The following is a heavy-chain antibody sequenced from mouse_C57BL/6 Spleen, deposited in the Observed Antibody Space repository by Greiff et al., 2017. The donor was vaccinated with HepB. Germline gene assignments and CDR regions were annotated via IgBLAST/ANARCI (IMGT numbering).Heavy chain of an antibody. CDR3: ARDHSNYDWYFDA. CDR1: GFTFSDYG. J-gene: IGHJ1*03. D-gene: IGHD2-5*01. CDR2: ISSGSSTI. V-gene: IGHV5-17*01. Sequence: EVKLMESGGGLVKPGGSLKLSCAASGFTFSDYGMHWVRQAPEKGLEWVAYISSGSSTIYYADIVKGRFTISRDNAKNTLFLQMTSLRSEDTAMYYCARDHSNYDWYFDAWGTGTTVTVSS.